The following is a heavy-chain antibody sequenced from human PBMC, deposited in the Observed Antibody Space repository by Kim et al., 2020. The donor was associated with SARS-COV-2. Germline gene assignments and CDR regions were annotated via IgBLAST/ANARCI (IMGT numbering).Heavy chain of an antibody. V-gene: IGHV3-30*18. CDR3: AKEIGITMIVVVPDAFDI. D-gene: IGHD3-22*01. Sequence: GGSLRLSCAASGFTFSSYGMHWVRQAPGKGLEWVAVISYDGSNKYYADSVKGRFTISRDNSKNTLYLQMNSLRAEDTAVYYCAKEIGITMIVVVPDAFDIWGQGTMVTVYS. J-gene: IGHJ3*02. CDR1: GFTFSSYG. CDR2: ISYDGSNK.